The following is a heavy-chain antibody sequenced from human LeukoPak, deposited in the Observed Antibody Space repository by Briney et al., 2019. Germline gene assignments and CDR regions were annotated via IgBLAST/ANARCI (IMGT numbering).Heavy chain of an antibody. CDR2: ISSSSSYI. V-gene: IGHV3-21*01. CDR3: ARASVAGTYFDY. Sequence: KPGGSLRLSCAASGFTFSSYSMNWVRQAPGKGLEWVSSISSSSSYIYYADSVKGRFTISRDNAKNSLYLQMNSLRAEDTAVYYRARASVAGTYFDYWGQGTLVTVSS. D-gene: IGHD6-19*01. CDR1: GFTFSSYS. J-gene: IGHJ4*02.